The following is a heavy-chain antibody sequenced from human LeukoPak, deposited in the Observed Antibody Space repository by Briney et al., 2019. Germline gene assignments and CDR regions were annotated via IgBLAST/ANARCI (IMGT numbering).Heavy chain of an antibody. Sequence: GGSLRLSCAASGFTFSSNYMSWVRQAPGKGLEWVSVIYSGGSTYYADSVKGRFTIYRDNSKKTLYLQMNSLRAEDTAVYYCPRDLRTMIVVVWAQGPLVPVSS. CDR2: IYSGGST. V-gene: IGHV3-66*01. CDR3: PRDLRTMIVVV. CDR1: GFTFSSNY. D-gene: IGHD3-22*01. J-gene: IGHJ4*02.